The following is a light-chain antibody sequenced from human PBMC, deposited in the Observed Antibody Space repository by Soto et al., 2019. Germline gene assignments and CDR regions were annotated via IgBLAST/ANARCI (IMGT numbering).Light chain of an antibody. CDR3: QQYDSQYT. J-gene: IGKJ2*01. V-gene: IGKV3-20*01. CDR2: AAS. CDR1: QTVSSTS. Sequence: EIVLTQSPGTLSLSPGERATISCRASQTVSSTSLAWYQQKPGQAPRLLIYAASSRATGIPDRFSGSVSGTDFTLTISRLEPEDFAVYYCQQYDSQYTFGQGTNLEIK.